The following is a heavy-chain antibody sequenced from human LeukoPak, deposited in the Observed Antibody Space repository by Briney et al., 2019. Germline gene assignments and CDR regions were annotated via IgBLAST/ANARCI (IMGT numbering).Heavy chain of an antibody. Sequence: GGSLSLSCAASGFTFSSYSMNWVRQAPGKGLEWVSSISSSSSYIYYADSVKGRFTISRDNAKNSLYLQMKSLRAEDTAVYYCAGPPPRSARDLNDYWGQGTLVTVSS. CDR1: GFTFSSYS. CDR3: AGPPPRSARDLNDY. J-gene: IGHJ4*02. D-gene: IGHD6-6*01. CDR2: ISSSSSYI. V-gene: IGHV3-21*01.